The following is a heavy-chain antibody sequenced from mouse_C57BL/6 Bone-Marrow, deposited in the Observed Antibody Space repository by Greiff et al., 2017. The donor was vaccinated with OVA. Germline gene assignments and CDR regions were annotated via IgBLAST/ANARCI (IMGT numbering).Heavy chain of an antibody. D-gene: IGHD1-1*01. CDR2: IWKGGSS. V-gene: IGHV2-5*01. Sequence: VMLVESGPGLVQPSQSLSITCTVSGFSLTSYGVHWVRQSPGKGLEWLGVIWKGGSSAYNAANIYRLSITKSNNKNQNFFMIISLQADDNTIYYCANYYGGSSYAMDYWDQGTSVTVSS. CDR3: ANYYGGSSYAMDY. CDR1: GFSLTSYG. J-gene: IGHJ4*01.